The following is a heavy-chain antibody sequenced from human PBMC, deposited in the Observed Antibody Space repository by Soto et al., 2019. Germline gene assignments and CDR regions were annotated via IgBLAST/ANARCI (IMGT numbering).Heavy chain of an antibody. J-gene: IGHJ6*02. CDR2: IYYSGST. V-gene: IGHV4-59*01. D-gene: IGHD5-18*01. CDR3: ARVGIQLWSDPRAYYGMDV. CDR1: GDSISSYY. Sequence: SETLSLTCTVSGDSISSYYWSWIRQPPGKGLEWIGYIYYSGSTNYNPSLKSRVTISVDTSKNQFSLKLSSVTAADTAVYYCARVGIQLWSDPRAYYGMDVWGQGTTVTVSS.